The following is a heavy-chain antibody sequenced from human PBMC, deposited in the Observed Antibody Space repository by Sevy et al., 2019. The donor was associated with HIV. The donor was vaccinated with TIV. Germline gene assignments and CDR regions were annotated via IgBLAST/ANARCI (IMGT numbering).Heavy chain of an antibody. D-gene: IGHD6-13*01. J-gene: IGHJ4*02. V-gene: IGHV3-30*02. CDR1: GFTFSYSG. CDR2: IQYDGSNK. CDR3: AKNTAAVGTGGFDY. Sequence: GGSLRLSCAASGFTFSYSGMHWVRQAPGKGLEWVTFIQYDGSNKYYADSVKGRFTISRDNSKNTLYLQMNSLRRENTAVYDCAKNTAAVGTGGFDYWGQGTLVTVSS.